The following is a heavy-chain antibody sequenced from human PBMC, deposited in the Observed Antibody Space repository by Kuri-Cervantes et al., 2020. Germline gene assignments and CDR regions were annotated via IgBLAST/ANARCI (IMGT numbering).Heavy chain of an antibody. J-gene: IGHJ4*02. V-gene: IGHV3-30*02. CDR2: IRYDGKYT. Sequence: GGSLRLSCAASGFTFSDYGMHWVRQAPGKGLEWVAFIRYDGKYTYYADSVKGRFTISRENSKKILYLQMSSLRAEDTAVYYCARGGWISLDYWGQGTLVTVSS. D-gene: IGHD5-12*01. CDR3: ARGGWISLDY. CDR1: GFTFSDYG.